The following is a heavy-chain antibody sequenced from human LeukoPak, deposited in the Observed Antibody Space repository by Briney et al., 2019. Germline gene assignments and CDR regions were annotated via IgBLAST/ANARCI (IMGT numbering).Heavy chain of an antibody. CDR1: GFTFSSYG. Sequence: GGSLRLSCAASGFTFSSYGMHWVRQAPGKGLEWVAVISYDGSNKYYADSVKGRFTISRDNSKNTLYLQMNSLRAEDTAVYYCAKDAAVALGYAFDIWGQGTMVTVSS. V-gene: IGHV3-30*18. CDR2: ISYDGSNK. J-gene: IGHJ3*02. D-gene: IGHD6-19*01. CDR3: AKDAAVALGYAFDI.